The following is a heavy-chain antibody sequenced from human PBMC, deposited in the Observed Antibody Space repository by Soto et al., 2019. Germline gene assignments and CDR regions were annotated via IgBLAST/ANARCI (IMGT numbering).Heavy chain of an antibody. J-gene: IGHJ4*02. Sequence: GGSLRLSCAASGFTFSSYSMNWVRQAPGKGLEWVSYISSSSSTIYYADSVKGRFTISRDNAKNSLYLQMNSLRAEDTAVYYCAREVSEYYDFWSGYLDYWGQGTLVTVSS. V-gene: IGHV3-48*01. CDR3: AREVSEYYDFWSGYLDY. CDR2: ISSSSSTI. D-gene: IGHD3-3*01. CDR1: GFTFSSYS.